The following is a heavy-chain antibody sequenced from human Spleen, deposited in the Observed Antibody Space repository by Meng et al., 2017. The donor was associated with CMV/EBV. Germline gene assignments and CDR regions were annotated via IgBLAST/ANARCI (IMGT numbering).Heavy chain of an antibody. CDR3: AKVRASGTEDY. J-gene: IGHJ4*02. V-gene: IGHV4-31*03. Sequence: TCTVSGISIRSGGYYWSWNRQRPGKGLEWIGYISYTGSTDYSPSLKSRVIMSVDTSKNQFSLNMRSVTAADTALYYCAKVRASGTEDYWGPGILVTVSS. CDR2: ISYTGST. CDR1: GISIRSGGYY. D-gene: IGHD3-10*01.